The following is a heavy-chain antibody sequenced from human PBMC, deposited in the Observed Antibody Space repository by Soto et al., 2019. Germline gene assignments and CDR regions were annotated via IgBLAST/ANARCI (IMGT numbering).Heavy chain of an antibody. Sequence: GGSLRLSCEGSGFTFSRHALHWVRQAPGKGLEWVAVVSKDGSVKYWIESVKGRFTLSRDNSKNTVYLEMNSLRPEDTGVYYCAKAPPTYDFPYYFDSWGQGTLVTVSS. CDR3: AKAPPTYDFPYYFDS. D-gene: IGHD3-3*01. J-gene: IGHJ4*02. CDR2: VSKDGSVK. V-gene: IGHV3-30-3*01. CDR1: GFTFSRHA.